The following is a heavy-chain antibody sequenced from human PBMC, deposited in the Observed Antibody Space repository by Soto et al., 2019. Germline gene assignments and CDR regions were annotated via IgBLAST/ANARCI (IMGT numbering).Heavy chain of an antibody. D-gene: IGHD2-2*01. CDR1: VFTCSSYA. V-gene: IGHV3-23*01. J-gene: IGHJ4*02. CDR2: ISGSGGST. CDR3: AKGAVPAAMRASFDY. Sequence: PWWSLRLSCSASVFTCSSYAMSWFRQAPGKGLEWVSAISGSGGSTYYADSVKGRFTISRDNSKNTLYLQMNSLRAEDTAVYYCAKGAVPAAMRASFDYWGQGTLVTVSS.